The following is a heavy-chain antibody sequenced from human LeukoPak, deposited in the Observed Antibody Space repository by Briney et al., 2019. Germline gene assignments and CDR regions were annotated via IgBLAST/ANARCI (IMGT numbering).Heavy chain of an antibody. D-gene: IGHD6-13*01. CDR2: INSDGSST. CDR3: ARVGIFTTGGYYFDY. V-gene: IGHV3-74*01. Sequence: GGSLRLSCAASGFTFSSYWMHWVRQAPGKGLVWVSRINSDGSSTSYADSVKGRFTISRDNAKNTLYLQMNSLRAEDTAVYYCARVGIFTTGGYYFDYWGRGTLVTVSS. CDR1: GFTFSSYW. J-gene: IGHJ4*02.